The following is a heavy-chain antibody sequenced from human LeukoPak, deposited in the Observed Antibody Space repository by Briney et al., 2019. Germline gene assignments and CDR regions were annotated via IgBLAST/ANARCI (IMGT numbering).Heavy chain of an antibody. J-gene: IGHJ3*02. CDR2: IYYSGSI. CDR1: GGSISSSSYY. D-gene: IGHD6-19*01. V-gene: IGHV4-39*01. Sequence: SETLSLTCTVSGGSISSSSYYWGWVRQTPGTGLEWIGRIYYSGSICYNPSLKSRVTISVDTPKNQFSLKLSSVTAADPAVYYCASPHSSGWYNAFDIWGQGTMVTVSS. CDR3: ASPHSSGWYNAFDI.